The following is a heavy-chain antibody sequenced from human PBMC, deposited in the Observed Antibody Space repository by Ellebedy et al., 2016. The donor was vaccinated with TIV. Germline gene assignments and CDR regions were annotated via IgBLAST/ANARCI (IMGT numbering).Heavy chain of an antibody. D-gene: IGHD7-27*01. CDR3: ARDRLGWREPPNY. Sequence: GGSLRLSCAASGFTFSNYWMAWVRQAPGKGLEWVANIRNDGGERFYVDSVKGRFTISRDNAKNLLFLQMNSLRAEDTAVYYCARDRLGWREPPNYWGQGTLVTVS. CDR1: GFTFSNYW. CDR2: IRNDGGER. J-gene: IGHJ4*02. V-gene: IGHV3-7*03.